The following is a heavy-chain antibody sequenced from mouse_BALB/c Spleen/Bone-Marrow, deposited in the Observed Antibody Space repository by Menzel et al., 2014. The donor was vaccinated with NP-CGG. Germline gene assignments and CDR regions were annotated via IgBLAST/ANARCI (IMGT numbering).Heavy chain of an antibody. CDR3: AGSTPLAY. Sequence: VQLQQSGAELVRPGSSVKISCKASGYAFSRSWMNWVKQRPGQGLEWIGQIYPGDDDTNYSGKFKGRATLTADKSSGTAYMQLSSLTSEDSAVYFCAGSTPLAYWGQTTLVTVSA. CDR1: GYAFSRSW. V-gene: IGHV1-80*01. D-gene: IGHD1-1*01. CDR2: IYPGDDDT. J-gene: IGHJ3*01.